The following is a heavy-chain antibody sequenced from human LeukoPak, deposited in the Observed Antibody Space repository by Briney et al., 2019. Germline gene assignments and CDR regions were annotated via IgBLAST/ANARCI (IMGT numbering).Heavy chain of an antibody. J-gene: IGHJ4*02. CDR1: GYTFTTYY. CDR2: INPSGGST. Sequence: GASVKVSCKASGYTFTTYYIHWVRQAPGQGLEWMGIINPSGGSTSYAQKFQGRVTMTRDTSTSTVYMELSSLRSEDTAVYYCARSEPHDSTGHKGFDYWGQGTLVTVSS. CDR3: ARSEPHDSTGHKGFDY. D-gene: IGHD3-22*01. V-gene: IGHV1-46*01.